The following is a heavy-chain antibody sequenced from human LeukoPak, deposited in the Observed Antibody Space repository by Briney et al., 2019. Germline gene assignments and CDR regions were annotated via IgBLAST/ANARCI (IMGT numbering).Heavy chain of an antibody. J-gene: IGHJ4*02. Sequence: PGGSLRLSCAVSGSTSSRNFMSWVRQTPEKGLEWVANINQDGSEKNYVDSVKGRFTISRDNAKNSLFLQMNSLRAEDTAIYYCASGAGWESGYWGQGTQVTVSS. V-gene: IGHV3-7*01. CDR2: INQDGSEK. D-gene: IGHD1-26*01. CDR3: ASGAGWESGY. CDR1: GSTSSRNF.